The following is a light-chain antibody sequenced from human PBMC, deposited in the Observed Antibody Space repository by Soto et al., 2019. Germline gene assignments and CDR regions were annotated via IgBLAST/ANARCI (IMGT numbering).Light chain of an antibody. CDR3: QQYGRSPLST. J-gene: IGKJ2*01. V-gene: IGKV3-20*01. CDR2: GTS. CDR1: QIVSSSY. Sequence: IELTQSPGTLSLSPGERATLSCRASQIVSSSYLAWYQHKPGQAPRLLIYGTSSRATGIPVRFSGSGSGTDFTLTISRLEPEDFAVYYCQQYGRSPLSTFGQGTKLEIK.